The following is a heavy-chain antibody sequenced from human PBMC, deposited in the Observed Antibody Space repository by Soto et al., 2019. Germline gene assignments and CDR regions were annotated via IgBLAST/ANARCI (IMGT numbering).Heavy chain of an antibody. D-gene: IGHD1-1*01. CDR2: INPNSGGT. J-gene: IGHJ6*02. CDR3: AREGADWNAHYSYYGIDV. CDR1: GCTFTGYY. Sequence: ASEKVSCKDSGCTFTGYYIQWVGQAPGQGLEWLGWINPNSGGTNYAQKFQGWDTMTRDTSHSTAYMELSRLRSDDTAVYYCAREGADWNAHYSYYGIDVWGQVTKVTV. V-gene: IGHV1-2*04.